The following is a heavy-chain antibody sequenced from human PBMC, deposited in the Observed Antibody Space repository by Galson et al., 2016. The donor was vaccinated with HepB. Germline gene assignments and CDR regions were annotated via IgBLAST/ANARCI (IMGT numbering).Heavy chain of an antibody. CDR3: AKERLVRRIFDH. V-gene: IGHV3-23*01. CDR2: LSTRRTT. D-gene: IGHD1-1*01. J-gene: IGHJ4*02. CDR1: GFVCSNLG. Sequence: SLRLSCAASGFVCSNLGLSWVRQAPGKGLEWVASLSTRRTTYYSDPVQGRFTISRDNSNNTLYLQMNGLRAEDTAVYYCAKERLVRRIFDHWGQGTLLTVSS.